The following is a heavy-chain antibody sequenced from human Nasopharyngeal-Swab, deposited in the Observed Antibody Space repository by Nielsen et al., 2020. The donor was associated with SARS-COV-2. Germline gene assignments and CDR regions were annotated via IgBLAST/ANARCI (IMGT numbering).Heavy chain of an antibody. J-gene: IGHJ6*02. V-gene: IGHV3-30-3*01. CDR3: ARKDYYYSMDV. CDR2: ISYDGSNK. Sequence: VRQAPGKGLEWVAVISYDGSNKYYADSVKGRFTISRDNSKNTLYLQMNSLRAEDTAVYYCARKDYYYSMDVWGQGTTVTVSS.